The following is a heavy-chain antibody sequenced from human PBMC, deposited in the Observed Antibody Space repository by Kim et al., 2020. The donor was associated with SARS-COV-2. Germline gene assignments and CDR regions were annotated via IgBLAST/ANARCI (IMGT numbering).Heavy chain of an antibody. CDR2: ISNRGSFT. D-gene: IGHD3-10*01. V-gene: IGHV3-11*05. CDR3: ARDTTSGSYSYYGMDV. J-gene: IGHJ6*01. Sequence: GGSLRLSCAASGFSISDYYMSWIRQAPGKGLEWLSYISNRGSFTNYADSVKGRFTISRDNAKNSLYLQLNSLRAEDTAVYYCARDTTSGSYSYYGMDVWG. CDR1: GFSISDYY.